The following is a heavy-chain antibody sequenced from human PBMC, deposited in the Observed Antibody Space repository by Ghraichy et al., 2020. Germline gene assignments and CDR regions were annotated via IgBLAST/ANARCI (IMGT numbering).Heavy chain of an antibody. CDR1: GGSISSYY. D-gene: IGHD2-2*01. J-gene: IGHJ1*01. V-gene: IGHV4-59*01. CDR3: ARVLCSSTSCHFQH. CDR2: IYYSGST. Sequence: SETLSLTCTVSGGSISSYYWSWIRQPPGKGLEWIGYIYYSGSTNYNPSLKSRVTISVDTSKNQFSLKLSSVTAADTAVYYCARVLCSSTSCHFQHWGQGTLVTVSS.